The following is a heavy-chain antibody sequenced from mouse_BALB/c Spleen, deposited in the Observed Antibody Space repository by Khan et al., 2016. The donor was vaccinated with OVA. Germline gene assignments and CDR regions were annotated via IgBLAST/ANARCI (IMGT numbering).Heavy chain of an antibody. J-gene: IGHJ2*01. Sequence: EVQLQQSGPELVKPGASVKISCKASGYSFTGYFMNWVMQSHGKSLEWIGRINPHIGETFYNQKFKGKATLTVDESSSTAHMELRSLAFEDSAVFYGTRIVGSDFDYWGQGTTLTVSS. D-gene: IGHD1-1*01. CDR3: TRIVGSDFDY. V-gene: IGHV1-20*02. CDR1: GYSFTGYF. CDR2: INPHIGET.